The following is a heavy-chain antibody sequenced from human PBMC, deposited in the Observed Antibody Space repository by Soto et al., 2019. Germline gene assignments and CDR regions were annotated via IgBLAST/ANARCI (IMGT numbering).Heavy chain of an antibody. CDR2: ISHDGNSH. Sequence: QVHLVESGGGVVQPGRSLRLSCEGSGFSFSNYGIHWVRQAPGKGLEWVAVISHDGNSHHLADSVRGRFTISRDNSKNTVFLHMTSLRREDSAVYHWVKAQERSAQYFAVVITAFDFWGQGTMVTVSS. D-gene: IGHD3-22*01. CDR3: VKAQERSAQYFAVVITAFDF. J-gene: IGHJ3*01. V-gene: IGHV3-30*18. CDR1: GFSFSNYG.